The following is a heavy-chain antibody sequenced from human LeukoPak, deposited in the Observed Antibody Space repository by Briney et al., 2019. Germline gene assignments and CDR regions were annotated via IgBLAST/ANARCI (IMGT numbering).Heavy chain of an antibody. Sequence: SETLSLTCTVSGGSISSYYWSWIRQPAGKGLEWIGRIYTSGSTNYNPSLKSRVTMSVDTSKNQFSLKLSSVTAADPAVYYCARDSGTAHHYYYGMDIWGQGTTVTVSS. CDR1: GGSISSYY. CDR2: IYTSGST. V-gene: IGHV4-4*07. J-gene: IGHJ6*02. D-gene: IGHD5-18*01. CDR3: ARDSGTAHHYYYGMDI.